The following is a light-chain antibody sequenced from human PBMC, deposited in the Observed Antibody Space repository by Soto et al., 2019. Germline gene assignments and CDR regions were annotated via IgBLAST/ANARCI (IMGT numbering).Light chain of an antibody. V-gene: IGKV1-39*01. Sequence: DLQMTQSPSSLSASVGDRVTITCRASQSISSSLNWYQQKPGKAPKVLIYAASSLQSGVPSRFSGSGSGTTFTLTISSLQPEDSATYYCQQSYSTPAFGQGTEVEIK. J-gene: IGKJ1*01. CDR2: AAS. CDR1: QSISSS. CDR3: QQSYSTPA.